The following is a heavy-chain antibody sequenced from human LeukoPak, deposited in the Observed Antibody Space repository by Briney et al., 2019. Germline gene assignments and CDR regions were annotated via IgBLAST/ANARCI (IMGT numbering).Heavy chain of an antibody. CDR2: INPSGGST. CDR3: ARAAAETGAFRDNWFDP. CDR1: GYTLTELS. V-gene: IGHV1-46*01. D-gene: IGHD6-19*01. J-gene: IGHJ5*02. Sequence: ASVKVSCKVSGYTLTELSMHWVRQAPGQGLEWMGIINPSGGSTSYAQKFQGRVTMTRDMSTSTVYMELSSLRSEDTAVYYCARAAAETGAFRDNWFDPWGQGTLVTVSS.